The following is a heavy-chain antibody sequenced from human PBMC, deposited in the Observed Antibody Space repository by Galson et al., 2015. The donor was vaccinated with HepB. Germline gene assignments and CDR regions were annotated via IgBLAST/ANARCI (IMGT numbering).Heavy chain of an antibody. V-gene: IGHV5-51*01. CDR1: GYSFTNYW. Sequence: QSGAEVKKPGESLKIPCKGSGYSFTNYWIGWVRQMPGKGLEWMGIINPFDSDTTYSPSFQGQVTISADKSVSTAYLQWSSLKASDTAMYCCARRCMGCIYASGVDCWGQGSLITVSS. CDR2: INPFDSDT. CDR3: ARRCMGCIYASGVDC. J-gene: IGHJ4*02. D-gene: IGHD2-8*01.